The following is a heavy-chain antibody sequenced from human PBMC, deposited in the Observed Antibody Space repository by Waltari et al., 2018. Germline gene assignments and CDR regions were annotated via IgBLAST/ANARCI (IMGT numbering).Heavy chain of an antibody. J-gene: IGHJ3*02. CDR3: ATGYTTGDAFDI. V-gene: IGHV1-24*01. D-gene: IGHD1-1*01. Sequence: QVQLVQSGAEVKKPGASVKVSCQVSGYTLTELTMHWVRQAPGKGLEWMGVFDPEDGETIYAQKFQGRVTMTEDTSTDTAYMELSSLRSEDTAVYYCATGYTTGDAFDIWGQGTMVTVSS. CDR2: FDPEDGET. CDR1: GYTLTELT.